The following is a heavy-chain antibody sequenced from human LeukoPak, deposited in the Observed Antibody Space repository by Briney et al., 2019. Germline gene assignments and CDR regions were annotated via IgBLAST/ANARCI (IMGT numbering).Heavy chain of an antibody. D-gene: IGHD3-22*01. J-gene: IGHJ4*02. CDR1: GFTFSSYE. CDR2: ISSSGSTI. V-gene: IGHV3-48*03. CDR3: ARDSSGYYDY. Sequence: GGSLRLSCAASGFTFSSYEMNWVRQAPGKGLEWVSYISSSGSTIYYADSVKSRFTISRDNAKNSLYLQMNSLRAEDTAVYYCARDSSGYYDYWGQGTLVTVSS.